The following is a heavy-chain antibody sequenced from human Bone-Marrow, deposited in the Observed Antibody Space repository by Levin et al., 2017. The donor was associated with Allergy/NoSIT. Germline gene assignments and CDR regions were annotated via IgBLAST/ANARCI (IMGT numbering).Heavy chain of an antibody. Sequence: SLKISCAASGFTFTDYAIHWIRQAPGRGLEWVSGVSWNSGTIGYADSVKGRFTISRDNAKNSLYLQMNSLRTEDTALYFCARHKDYGGNGYYYYGMDGGGKGTTVTVSS. J-gene: IGHJ6*04. CDR2: VSWNSGTI. V-gene: IGHV3-9*01. D-gene: IGHD4-23*01. CDR1: GFTFTDYA. CDR3: ARHKDYGGNGYYYYGMDG.